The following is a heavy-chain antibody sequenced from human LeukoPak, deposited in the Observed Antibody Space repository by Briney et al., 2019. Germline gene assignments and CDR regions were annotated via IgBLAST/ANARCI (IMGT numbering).Heavy chain of an antibody. V-gene: IGHV4-30-2*01. J-gene: IGHJ4*02. CDR3: ARVIGVQERLSYFDY. CDR1: GGSISSGGYS. CDR2: IYHSGST. Sequence: SETLSLTCAVSGGSISSGGYSWSWIRQPPGKGLEWIGYIYHSGSTYYNPSLKSRVTISVDRSKNQFSLKLSSVTAADTAVYYCARVIGVQERLSYFDYWGQGTLVTVSS. D-gene: IGHD6-25*01.